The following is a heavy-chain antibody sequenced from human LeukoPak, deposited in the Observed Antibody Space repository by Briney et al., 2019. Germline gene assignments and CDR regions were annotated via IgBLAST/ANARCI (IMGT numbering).Heavy chain of an antibody. D-gene: IGHD6-19*01. CDR1: GYNFANYW. Sequence: GESLRISCKGSGYNFANYWIGWVRQMPGKGLEWMGIIYPGDSDTRYSPSFQGQVTISADRSISTAYLQWSSLKASDSAIYYRARITTSGWYADYWGQGTLVTVSS. CDR3: ARITTSGWYADY. V-gene: IGHV5-51*01. J-gene: IGHJ4*02. CDR2: IYPGDSDT.